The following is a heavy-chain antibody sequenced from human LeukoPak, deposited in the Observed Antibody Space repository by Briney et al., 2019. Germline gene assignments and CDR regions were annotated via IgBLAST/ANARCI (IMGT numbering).Heavy chain of an antibody. V-gene: IGHV4-34*01. CDR2: INHSGST. D-gene: IGHD6-19*01. CDR3: VRGGAVASYYFDY. J-gene: IGHJ4*02. CDR1: GGSFSGYY. Sequence: SETLSLTCAVYGGSFSGYYWSWIRQPPGKGLEWIGEINHSGSTNYNPSLKSRVTISVDTSKNQFSLKLSSVTAADTAVYYCVRGGAVASYYFDYWGQGTLVTVSS.